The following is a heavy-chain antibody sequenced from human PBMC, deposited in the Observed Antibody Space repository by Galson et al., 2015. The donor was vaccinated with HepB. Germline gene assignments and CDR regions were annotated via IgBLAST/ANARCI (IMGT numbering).Heavy chain of an antibody. Sequence: SLRLSCAASGFTFSDYYMSWIRQSTGKGLEWVSFISRSSSTIYYADSVKGRFIISRDNAKNSLVLQMNSLRAEDTAVYYCARNLAFPANNDAFDIWGQGTMVIVSS. V-gene: IGHV3-11*04. J-gene: IGHJ3*02. CDR3: ARNLAFPANNDAFDI. CDR2: ISRSSSTI. D-gene: IGHD1/OR15-1a*01. CDR1: GFTFSDYY.